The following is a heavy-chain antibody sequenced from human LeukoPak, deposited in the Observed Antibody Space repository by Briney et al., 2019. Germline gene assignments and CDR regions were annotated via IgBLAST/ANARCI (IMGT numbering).Heavy chain of an antibody. CDR2: IYHSGTT. D-gene: IGHD3-10*01. J-gene: IGHJ4*02. CDR3: ARKENVYYYFDY. V-gene: IGHV4-28*01. Sequence: PSDTLSLTCAVFGYSITSSSWWGWIRQPPGKGLEWIGYIYHSGTTYYNPSLQSRVTMSVGTSKNQFSLKLSSVTAVDTAVYYCARKENVYYYFDYWGQGTLVTVSS. CDR1: GYSITSSSW.